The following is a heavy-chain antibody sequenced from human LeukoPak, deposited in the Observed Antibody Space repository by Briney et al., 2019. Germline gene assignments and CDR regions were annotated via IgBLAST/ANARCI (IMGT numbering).Heavy chain of an antibody. CDR3: ARGQNRDSSGWNEFFDY. CDR2: IWYDGSNK. V-gene: IGHV3-33*01. J-gene: IGHJ4*02. CDR1: GFTFSSYG. D-gene: IGHD6-19*01. Sequence: PGRSLRLSCAASGFTFSSYGMHWVRQAPGKGLECGAVIWYDGSNKYYADSVKGRFTISRDNSKNTLYLQMNSLRAEGTAVYYCARGQNRDSSGWNEFFDYWGQGTLVTVSS.